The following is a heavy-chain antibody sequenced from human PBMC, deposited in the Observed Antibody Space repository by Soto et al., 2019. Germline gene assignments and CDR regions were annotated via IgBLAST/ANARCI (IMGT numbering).Heavy chain of an antibody. D-gene: IGHD3-22*01. Sequence: QVQLQESGPGLVKPSQTLSLTCTVSGGSISSGDYYWSWIRQPPGKGLGWIGYIYYSGSTYYNPSLQSRVTISVDTSKNQFSLKLSSVTAADTAVYYCARGGGYYDSSGYYRYFDLWGRGTLVTVSS. V-gene: IGHV4-30-4*01. CDR1: GGSISSGDYY. J-gene: IGHJ2*01. CDR2: IYYSGST. CDR3: ARGGGYYDSSGYYRYFDL.